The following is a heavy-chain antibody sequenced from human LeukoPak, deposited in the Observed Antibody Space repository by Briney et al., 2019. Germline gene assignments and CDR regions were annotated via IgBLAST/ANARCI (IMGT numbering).Heavy chain of an antibody. CDR1: GGTFSSYA. D-gene: IGHD6-13*01. J-gene: IGHJ4*02. CDR3: ARGLGSSSWFDY. Sequence: VASVKVSCKASGGTFSSYAISWVRQATGQGLEWMGWMNPNSGNTGYAQKFQGRVTITRNTSISTAYMELSSLRSEDTAVYYCARGLGSSSWFDYWGQGTLVTVSS. CDR2: MNPNSGNT. V-gene: IGHV1-8*03.